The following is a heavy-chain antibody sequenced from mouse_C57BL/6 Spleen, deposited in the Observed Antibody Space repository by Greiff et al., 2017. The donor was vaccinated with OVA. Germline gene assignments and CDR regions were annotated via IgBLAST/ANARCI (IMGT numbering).Heavy chain of an antibody. D-gene: IGHD2-4*01. V-gene: IGHV1-54*01. CDR1: GYAFTNYL. CDR3: ARGLRYFDY. CDR2: INPGSGGT. Sequence: VKLMESGAELVRPGTSVKVSCKASGYAFTNYLIEWVKQRPGQGLEWIGVINPGSGGTNYNEKFKGKATLTADKSYSTAYMQLSSLTSEDSAVYFCARGLRYFDYWGQGTTLTVSS. J-gene: IGHJ2*01.